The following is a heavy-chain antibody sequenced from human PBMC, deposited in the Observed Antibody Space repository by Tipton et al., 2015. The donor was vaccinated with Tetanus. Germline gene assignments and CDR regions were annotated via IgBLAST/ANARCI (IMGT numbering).Heavy chain of an antibody. J-gene: IGHJ6*02. CDR2: INHSGST. Sequence: TLSLTCAVYGGSFSGFYWSWVRQPPGKGLEWIGEINHSGSTNYNPSLKSRVTISVDTSKNQFSLNLTSVTAADTAVYYCARGNQRWLEIYYYYYGMDVRGQGTTVTVSS. V-gene: IGHV4-34*01. CDR1: GGSFSGFY. CDR3: ARGNQRWLEIYYYYYGMDV. D-gene: IGHD5-24*01.